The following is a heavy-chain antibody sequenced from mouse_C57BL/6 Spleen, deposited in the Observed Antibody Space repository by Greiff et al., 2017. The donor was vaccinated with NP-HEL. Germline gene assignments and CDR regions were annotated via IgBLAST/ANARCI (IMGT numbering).Heavy chain of an antibody. V-gene: IGHV1-20*01. CDR2: INPYNGVT. J-gene: IGHJ3*01. CDR1: GYSFTGYF. CDR3: ATYEYDCFAY. Sequence: VQLQQSGPELVKPGASVKISCKASGYSFTGYFMNWVMQSHGKSLEWIGRINPYNGVTFYNQKFKGKATLTVDKSSSTAHMELRSLTSEDAAGYYCATYEYDCFAYWGQGTLVTVSA. D-gene: IGHD2-4*01.